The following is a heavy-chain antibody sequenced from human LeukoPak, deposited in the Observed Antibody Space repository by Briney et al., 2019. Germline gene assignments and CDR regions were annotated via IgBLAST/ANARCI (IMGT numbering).Heavy chain of an antibody. Sequence: SETLSLTCTVSGGSLSSYYWSWIRQSPGKGLEWIAYIHSSGSTSYNPSLKSRVTISVDTSKNEFSLKLTSVNAADTAVYYCARDRPGGSSLDYWGQGILVTVSS. D-gene: IGHD6-13*01. CDR1: GGSLSSYY. V-gene: IGHV4-59*01. CDR3: ARDRPGGSSLDY. J-gene: IGHJ4*02. CDR2: IHSSGST.